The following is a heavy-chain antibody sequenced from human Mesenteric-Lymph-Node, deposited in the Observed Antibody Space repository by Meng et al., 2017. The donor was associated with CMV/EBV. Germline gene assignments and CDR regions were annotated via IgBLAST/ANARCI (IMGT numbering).Heavy chain of an antibody. Sequence: GESPKISRAASVFTFSSYWMHWVRQAPGKGLVWVSRINSDGRITSYADSVKGRFTISRDNAKNTLYLQMSGLGAEDTAVYYCARKSCDGDCEFDYWGQGTLVTVSS. CDR3: ARKSCDGDCEFDY. V-gene: IGHV3-74*01. D-gene: IGHD2-21*01. J-gene: IGHJ4*02. CDR1: VFTFSSYW. CDR2: INSDGRIT.